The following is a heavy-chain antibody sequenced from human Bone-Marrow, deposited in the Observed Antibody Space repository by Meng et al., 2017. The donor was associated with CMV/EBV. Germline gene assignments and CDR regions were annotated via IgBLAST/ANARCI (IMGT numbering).Heavy chain of an antibody. CDR1: GYTFTGYY. D-gene: IGHD2-2*01. V-gene: IGHV1-2*02. J-gene: IGHJ4*02. Sequence: ASVKVSCKASGYTFTGYYMHWVRQAPGQGLEWVGWINPNSGGTNSAQEFQGRVTVTRDTSISTVYMELSWLRSGDTAVYYCARVGPVEPIIVVPAYWGQGTLVTVSS. CDR2: INPNSGGT. CDR3: ARVGPVEPIIVVPAY.